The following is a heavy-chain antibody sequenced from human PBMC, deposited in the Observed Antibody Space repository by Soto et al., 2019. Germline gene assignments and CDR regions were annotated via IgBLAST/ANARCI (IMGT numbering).Heavy chain of an antibody. CDR1: GYTFTSYG. J-gene: IGHJ5*02. CDR2: ISAYNGNT. D-gene: IGHD2-15*01. Sequence: ASVKVSCKASGYTFTSYGISWVRQAPGQGLEWMGWISAYNGNTNYAQKLQGRVTMTTDTSTSTAYIELKSLRSDDTAVYYCARAENIVVVVAAAEFDPWGQGTLVTVSS. CDR3: ARAENIVVVVAAAEFDP. V-gene: IGHV1-18*01.